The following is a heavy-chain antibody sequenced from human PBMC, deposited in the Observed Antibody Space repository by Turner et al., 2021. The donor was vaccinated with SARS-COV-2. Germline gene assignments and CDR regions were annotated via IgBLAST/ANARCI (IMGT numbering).Heavy chain of an antibody. CDR3: ARDHRPVVVPAAKRAGSYYYGMDV. D-gene: IGHD2-2*01. Sequence: EVQPVESGGGLVTPGGSLRLSCAAPGFTFSRYSINWVRQAPGKGLEWVLSISSSISYRYYADSEKGRFTISRDNAKNSLYLQMNSLRAEDTAVYYCARDHRPVVVPAAKRAGSYYYGMDVWGQGTTVTVSS. V-gene: IGHV3-21*01. J-gene: IGHJ6*02. CDR2: ISSSISYR. CDR1: GFTFSRYS.